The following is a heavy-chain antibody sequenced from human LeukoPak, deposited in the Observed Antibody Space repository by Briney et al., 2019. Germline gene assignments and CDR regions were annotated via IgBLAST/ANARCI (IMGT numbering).Heavy chain of an antibody. Sequence: GESLKISCKGSGYTFTSYWIGWVRQMPGKGLDWMGIIYPGDSNTKYSPSFQGQVTISADKSISTAYLQWSSLKASDTAIYYCARRRRRDGYNYSFDYWGQGTLVTVSS. CDR2: IYPGDSNT. V-gene: IGHV5-51*01. J-gene: IGHJ4*02. CDR1: GYTFTSYW. D-gene: IGHD5-24*01. CDR3: ARRRRRDGYNYSFDY.